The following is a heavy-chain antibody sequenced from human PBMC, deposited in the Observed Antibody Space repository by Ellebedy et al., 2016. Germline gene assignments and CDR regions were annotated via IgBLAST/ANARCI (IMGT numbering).Heavy chain of an antibody. Sequence: ASVKVSXKASGYTFTSYDINWVRQATGQGLEWMGWMNPNSGNTGYAQKFQGRVTMTRNTSISTAYMELSSLRSEDTAVYYCARGGWWFGDPDAFDIWGQGTMVTVSS. D-gene: IGHD3-10*01. V-gene: IGHV1-8*01. CDR3: ARGGWWFGDPDAFDI. CDR1: GYTFTSYD. J-gene: IGHJ3*02. CDR2: MNPNSGNT.